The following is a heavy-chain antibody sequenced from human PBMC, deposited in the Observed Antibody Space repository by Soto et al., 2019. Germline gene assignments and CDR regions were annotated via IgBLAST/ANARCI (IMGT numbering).Heavy chain of an antibody. CDR2: IIPIFGTA. Sequence: QVQLVQSGAEVKKPGSSVKVSCKASGGTFSSYAISWVRQAPGQGLEWMGGIIPIFGTANYAQKFQGRVTITADESTSTAYMELSSLRSEDTAVYYCARLSIAPPPRPFLYGMDVWGQGTTVTVSS. D-gene: IGHD6-6*01. J-gene: IGHJ6*02. V-gene: IGHV1-69*01. CDR3: ARLSIAPPPRPFLYGMDV. CDR1: GGTFSSYA.